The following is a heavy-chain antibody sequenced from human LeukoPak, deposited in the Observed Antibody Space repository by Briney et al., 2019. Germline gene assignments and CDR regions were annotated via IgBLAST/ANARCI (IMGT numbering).Heavy chain of an antibody. CDR3: ARRASSDYFGVFDY. Sequence: GESLKISCKGSRYIFTNYWIDWVRQMPGKGLEWMGTIYPGDSNTRYSPSFQGQVTISVDNSISTAYLHWSSLKASDTAIHYCARRASSDYFGVFDYWSQGTLVTVSS. CDR2: IYPGDSNT. V-gene: IGHV5-51*01. CDR1: RYIFTNYW. J-gene: IGHJ4*02. D-gene: IGHD3-22*01.